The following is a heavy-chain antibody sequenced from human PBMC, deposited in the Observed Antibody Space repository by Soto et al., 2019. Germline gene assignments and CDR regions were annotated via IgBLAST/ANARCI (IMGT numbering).Heavy chain of an antibody. CDR2: ISSSSSTI. V-gene: IGHV3-48*01. CDR1: GFTFSSYN. D-gene: IGHD5-12*01. J-gene: IGHJ4*02. CDR3: VRDPPGYSATWFTD. Sequence: EVQLVESGGGLVQPGGSLRLSCTASGFTFSSYNMNWVRQAPGKGLEWISYISSSSSTIYYADSVKGRFTISRDNAKTSLFLHMDSLRAEDTAVYYCVRDPPGYSATWFTDWGQGTLVTVSS.